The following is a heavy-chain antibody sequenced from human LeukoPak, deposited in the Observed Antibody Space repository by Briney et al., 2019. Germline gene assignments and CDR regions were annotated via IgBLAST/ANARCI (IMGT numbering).Heavy chain of an antibody. D-gene: IGHD3-22*01. Sequence: PGGSLRLSCAASGFTFSSYSMNWVRQARGKGLEWGSSISSSSSYIYYADSVKGRFTISRDNAKNSLYLQMNSLRAEDTAVYYCAREGGIAYYDSSGYSYFDYWGQGTLVTVSS. J-gene: IGHJ4*02. V-gene: IGHV3-21*01. CDR1: GFTFSSYS. CDR3: AREGGIAYYDSSGYSYFDY. CDR2: ISSSSSYI.